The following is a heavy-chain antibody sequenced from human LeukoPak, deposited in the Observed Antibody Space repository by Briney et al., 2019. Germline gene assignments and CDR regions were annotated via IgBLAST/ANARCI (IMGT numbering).Heavy chain of an antibody. CDR3: ARDRVVVTAYYGMDV. Sequence: SETLSLTCTVSGGSVSSGSYYWNWIRQPPGKGLEWIRYIYYSGSTNYNPSLKSRVTISVDTSKNQFSLKLSSVTAADTAVYYCARDRVVVTAYYGMDVWGQGTTVTVSS. CDR2: IYYSGST. J-gene: IGHJ6*02. V-gene: IGHV4-61*01. D-gene: IGHD2-21*02. CDR1: GGSVSSGSYY.